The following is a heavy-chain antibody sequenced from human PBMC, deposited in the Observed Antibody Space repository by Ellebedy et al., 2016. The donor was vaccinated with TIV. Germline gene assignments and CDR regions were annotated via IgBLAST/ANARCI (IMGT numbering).Heavy chain of an antibody. V-gene: IGHV3-7*01. Sequence: LSLTCAASGFTFSSYWMSWVRQAPGKGLEWVANIKQDGSEKYYVDSVKGRFTISRDNAKNSLYLQMNSLRVEDTAVYYCAKAGGSSGGYDFLFHYWGQGGLVTVSS. J-gene: IGHJ4*02. D-gene: IGHD5-12*01. CDR3: AKAGGSSGGYDFLFHY. CDR2: IKQDGSEK. CDR1: GFTFSSYW.